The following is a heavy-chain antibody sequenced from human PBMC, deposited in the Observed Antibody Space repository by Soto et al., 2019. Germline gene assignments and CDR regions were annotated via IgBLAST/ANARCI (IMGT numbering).Heavy chain of an antibody. Sequence: GGSLRLSCAASGFTVSSNYMSWVRQAPGKGLEWVSVIYSGGSTYYADSVKGRFTISRDNSKNTLYLQMNSLRAEDTAVYYCARGLDRGSGRISPLDYWGQGTLVTVSS. CDR3: ARGLDRGSGRISPLDY. V-gene: IGHV3-66*01. CDR1: GFTVSSNY. CDR2: IYSGGST. J-gene: IGHJ4*02. D-gene: IGHD3-10*01.